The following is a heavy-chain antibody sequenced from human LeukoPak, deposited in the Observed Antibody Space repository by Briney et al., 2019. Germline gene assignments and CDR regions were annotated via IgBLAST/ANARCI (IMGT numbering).Heavy chain of an antibody. Sequence: SETLSLTCAVYGGSFSGYYWSWIRQPPGKGLEWIGEINHSGSTNYNPSLKSRVTISVDTSKNQFSLKLSSVTAADTAVYYCAGVRGYYGSGGWGQGTLVTVSS. V-gene: IGHV4-34*01. J-gene: IGHJ4*02. CDR2: INHSGST. CDR1: GGSFSGYY. D-gene: IGHD3-10*01. CDR3: AGVRGYYGSGG.